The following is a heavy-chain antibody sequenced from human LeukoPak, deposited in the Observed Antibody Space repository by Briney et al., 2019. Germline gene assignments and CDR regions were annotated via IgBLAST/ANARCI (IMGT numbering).Heavy chain of an antibody. Sequence: GGSQRLSCAASGFTFSSFAMNWVRQAPGKGLEWVSTMSGDATSTYYADSVKGRFTISRDNSKNTLYLQMNSLRAEDTAVYYCAKRTSGSSWYSSDYWGQGTLVTVSS. CDR2: MSGDATST. V-gene: IGHV3-23*01. D-gene: IGHD6-13*01. CDR1: GFTFSSFA. CDR3: AKRTSGSSWYSSDY. J-gene: IGHJ4*02.